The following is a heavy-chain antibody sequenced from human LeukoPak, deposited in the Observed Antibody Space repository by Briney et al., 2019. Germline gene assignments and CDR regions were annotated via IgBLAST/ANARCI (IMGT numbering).Heavy chain of an antibody. J-gene: IGHJ6*03. Sequence: SETLSLTCTVSGGSISSYYWSWIRQPPGKGLEWMGYIYYSGSTNYNPSLKSRVTISVDTSKNQSSLKLSSVTAADTAVYYCARDSCSGGSCYNYMDVWGKGTTVTVSS. CDR3: ARDSCSGGSCYNYMDV. CDR1: GGSISSYY. D-gene: IGHD2-15*01. V-gene: IGHV4-59*01. CDR2: IYYSGST.